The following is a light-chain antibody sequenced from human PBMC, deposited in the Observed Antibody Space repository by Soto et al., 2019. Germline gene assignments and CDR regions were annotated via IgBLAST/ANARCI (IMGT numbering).Light chain of an antibody. Sequence: EIVLTQSPGTLSLSPGEGATVSCRVSQSINSKSLVWYQRKFGQAPRLLIYNTSSRATGIPDRFSGSGSGTDFTLSISRLEPEDFAVYYCQQRSNWPPGYTFGQGTKLEIK. CDR2: NTS. CDR1: QSINSKS. CDR3: QQRSNWPPGYT. V-gene: IGKV3D-20*02. J-gene: IGKJ2*01.